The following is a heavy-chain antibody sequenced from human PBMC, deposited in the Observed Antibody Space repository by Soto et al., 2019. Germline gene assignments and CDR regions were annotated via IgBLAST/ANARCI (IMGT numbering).Heavy chain of an antibody. V-gene: IGHV3-30*18. CDR2: ISYDGSNK. CDR3: AKLPGSVAYCRGAGDY. D-gene: IGHD2-21*01. CDR1: GFTFSSYG. Sequence: QVQLVESGGGVVQPGRSLRLSCAASGFTFSSYGMHWVRQAPGKGLEWVAVISYDGSNKYYADSVKGRFTISRDNSKNTLYLQMNSLRAEDTAVYYCAKLPGSVAYCRGAGDYWGQGTLVTVSS. J-gene: IGHJ4*02.